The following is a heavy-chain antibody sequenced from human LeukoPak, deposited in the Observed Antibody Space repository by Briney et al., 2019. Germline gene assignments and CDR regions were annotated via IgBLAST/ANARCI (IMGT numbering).Heavy chain of an antibody. CDR1: GFTFSRYV. D-gene: IGHD3-22*01. Sequence: GRSLRLSCAASGFTFSRYVMHWVRQAPGKGLEWVSVIWDDGINKHYADSVKGRFTISRDNSRNTLFLQMDSLKAEDTAVYYCVRGYYYDSSGYPLDYWGQGTLVTVSS. CDR3: VRGYYYDSSGYPLDY. V-gene: IGHV3-33*01. CDR2: IWDDGINK. J-gene: IGHJ4*02.